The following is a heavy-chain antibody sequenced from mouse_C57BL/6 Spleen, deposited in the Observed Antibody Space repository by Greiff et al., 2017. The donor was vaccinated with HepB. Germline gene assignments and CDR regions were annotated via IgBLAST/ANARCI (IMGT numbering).Heavy chain of an antibody. D-gene: IGHD5-5*01. V-gene: IGHV3-6*01. CDR3: ARDDDYLKGDY. CDR2: ISYDGSN. J-gene: IGHJ4*01. Sequence: EVQLQESGPGLVKPSQSLSLTCSVTGYSITSGYYWNWIRQFPGNKLEWMGYISYDGSNNYNPSLKNRISITRDTSKNQFFLKLNSVTTEDTATYYCARDDDYLKGDYWGQGTSVTVSS. CDR1: GYSITSGYY.